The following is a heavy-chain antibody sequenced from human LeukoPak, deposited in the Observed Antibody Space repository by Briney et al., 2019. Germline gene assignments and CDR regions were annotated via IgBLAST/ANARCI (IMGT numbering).Heavy chain of an antibody. CDR2: ITSTSSYI. Sequence: GGSLRLSCAASGFTFSSNSMNWVRQAPGKGLEWVSSITSTSSYIYYADSVKGRFTISRDNAKNSLYLQMNSLRAEDTAVYYCARDLYGGAFDIWGQGTMVTVSS. J-gene: IGHJ3*02. CDR3: ARDLYGGAFDI. CDR1: GFTFSSNS. D-gene: IGHD3-10*02. V-gene: IGHV3-21*01.